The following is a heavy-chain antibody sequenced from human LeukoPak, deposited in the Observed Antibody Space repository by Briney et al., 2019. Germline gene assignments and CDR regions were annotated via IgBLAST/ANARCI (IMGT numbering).Heavy chain of an antibody. CDR2: ISYDGSNK. D-gene: IGHD3-16*02. CDR3: ARDSALRLGELSSGFDY. Sequence: HPGRSLRLSCAASGFTFSSYAMHWVRQAPGKGLEWVAVISYDGSNKYYADSVKGRFTISRDNSKNTLYLQMNSQRAEDTAVYYCARDSALRLGELSSGFDYWGQGTLVTVSS. V-gene: IGHV3-30-3*01. CDR1: GFTFSSYA. J-gene: IGHJ4*02.